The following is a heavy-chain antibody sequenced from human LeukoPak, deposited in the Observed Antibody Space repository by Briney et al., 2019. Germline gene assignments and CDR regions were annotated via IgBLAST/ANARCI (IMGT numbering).Heavy chain of an antibody. Sequence: PGGSLRLSCAASGFTFSSYAMHWVRQAPGKGLEWVAVISYDGSNKYYADSVKGRFTISRDNSKNTLYLQMNSLRAEDTAVYYCAKEGWRAPVKDAFDIWGQGTMVTVSS. CDR2: ISYDGSNK. CDR1: GFTFSSYA. CDR3: AKEGWRAPVKDAFDI. D-gene: IGHD4-11*01. J-gene: IGHJ3*02. V-gene: IGHV3-30-3*01.